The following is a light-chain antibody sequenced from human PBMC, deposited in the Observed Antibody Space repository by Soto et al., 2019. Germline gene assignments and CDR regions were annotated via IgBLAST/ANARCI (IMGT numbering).Light chain of an antibody. V-gene: IGKV1-5*03. CDR3: QQYNSYPWT. J-gene: IGKJ1*01. Sequence: GDRVTITCRASQSISSWLAWYQQKPGKAPKLLINKASSLESGVPSRFSGSGSGTEFTLTISSLQPDDFATYYCQQYNSYPWTFGQGTKVDI. CDR2: KAS. CDR1: QSISSW.